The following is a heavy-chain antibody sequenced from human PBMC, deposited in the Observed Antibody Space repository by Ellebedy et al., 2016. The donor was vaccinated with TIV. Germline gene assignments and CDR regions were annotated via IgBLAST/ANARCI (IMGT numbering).Heavy chain of an antibody. CDR1: GGSFSTYP. CDR2: IIPNFGTP. J-gene: IGHJ4*02. CDR3: ASQFYYGSGGLIDN. V-gene: IGHV1-69*13. Sequence: AASVKVSCKASGGSFSTYPISWVRQAPGQGLEWMGGIIPNFGTPDYAQKFQGRVLITADESTSTGYMELSRLRSEYTAVYYCASQFYYGSGGLIDNWGQGTLVTVSS. D-gene: IGHD3-22*01.